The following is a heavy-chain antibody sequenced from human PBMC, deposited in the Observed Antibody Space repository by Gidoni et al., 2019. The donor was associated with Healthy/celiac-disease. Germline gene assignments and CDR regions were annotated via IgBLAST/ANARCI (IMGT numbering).Heavy chain of an antibody. CDR3: AGFKQYQLRSHDAFDI. CDR1: GFTFSSYA. J-gene: IGHJ3*02. V-gene: IGHV3-23*01. CDR2: ISGSGGST. Sequence: EVQLLESGGGLVQPGGSLRLSCAASGFTFSSYAMSWVRQAPGKGLEWVSAISGSGGSTYYADSVKGRFTISRDNSKNTLYLQMNSLRAEDTAVYYCAGFKQYQLRSHDAFDIWGQGTMVTVSS. D-gene: IGHD2-2*01.